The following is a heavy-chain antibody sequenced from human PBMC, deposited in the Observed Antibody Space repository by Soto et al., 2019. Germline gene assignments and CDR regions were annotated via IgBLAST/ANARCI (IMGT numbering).Heavy chain of an antibody. CDR2: IRSKAYGGTT. J-gene: IGHJ4*02. CDR3: TRDLGYCSGGSCYGAAY. D-gene: IGHD2-15*01. Sequence: PGGSLRLSCTASGFTFFDYAIILVRHSPCKWLEWVGFIRSKAYGGTTEYAASVKGRFTISRDDSKSIAYLQMNSLKTEDTAVYYCTRDLGYCSGGSCYGAAYWGQGTLVTVSS. V-gene: IGHV3-49*04. CDR1: GFTFFDYA.